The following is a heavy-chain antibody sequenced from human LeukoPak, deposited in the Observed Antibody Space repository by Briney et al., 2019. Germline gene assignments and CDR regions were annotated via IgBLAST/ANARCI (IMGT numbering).Heavy chain of an antibody. V-gene: IGHV4-39*01. CDR1: GGSISSSSYY. D-gene: IGHD3-22*01. Sequence: SETLSLTCTVSGGSISSSSYYWGWIRQPPGKWLEWIGSIYYSGSTYYNPSLKSRVTISVDTSKNQFSLKLSSVTAADTAVYYCARSPAETPTYYYDSSGSVFDYWGQGTLVTVSS. CDR2: IYYSGST. CDR3: ARSPAETPTYYYDSSGSVFDY. J-gene: IGHJ4*02.